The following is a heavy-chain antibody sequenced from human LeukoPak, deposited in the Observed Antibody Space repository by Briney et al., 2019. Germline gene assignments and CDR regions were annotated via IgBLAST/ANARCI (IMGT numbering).Heavy chain of an antibody. J-gene: IGHJ3*02. CDR1: GFTFSSYS. CDR2: ISSTSSTI. Sequence: PGGSLRLSCAASGFTFSSYSMNWVRQAPGKGLEWVSYISSTSSTIYYADSVEGRFTISRDNAENSLFLQMNSLRAEDTAVYYCAVAYYYGSGDAFDIWGQGTKVTVSS. V-gene: IGHV3-48*01. CDR3: AVAYYYGSGDAFDI. D-gene: IGHD3-10*01.